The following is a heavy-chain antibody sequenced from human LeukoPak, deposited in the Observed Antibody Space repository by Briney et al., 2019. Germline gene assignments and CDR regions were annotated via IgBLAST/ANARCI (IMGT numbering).Heavy chain of an antibody. CDR1: GGSISSYY. V-gene: IGHV4-59*01. Sequence: SETLSLTCTVSGGSISSYYWRWIRQPPGKGLEWIGYIYYSGSTNYNPSLKSRVTISVDTSKNQFSLKLSSVTAADTAVYYCARVDITMVRGVITPIDAFDIWGQGTMVTVSS. J-gene: IGHJ3*02. CDR3: ARVDITMVRGVITPIDAFDI. D-gene: IGHD3-10*01. CDR2: IYYSGST.